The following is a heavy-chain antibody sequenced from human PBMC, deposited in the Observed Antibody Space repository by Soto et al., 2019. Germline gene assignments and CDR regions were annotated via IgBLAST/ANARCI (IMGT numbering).Heavy chain of an antibody. Sequence: GGSLRLSCAASGFTFSTFNMNWVRQAPGKGLEWVSYISSSSNTIYYADSVKGRFTISRDYAKNSLYLQMNSLTDEDTAVYHCVRGVPGDQTYFWYGMDVWGQGTTVTVSS. CDR1: GFTFSTFN. J-gene: IGHJ6*02. V-gene: IGHV3-48*02. CDR3: VRGVPGDQTYFWYGMDV. D-gene: IGHD7-27*01. CDR2: ISSSSNTI.